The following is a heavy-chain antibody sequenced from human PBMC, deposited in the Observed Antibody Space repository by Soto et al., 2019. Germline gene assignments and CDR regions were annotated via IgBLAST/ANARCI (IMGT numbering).Heavy chain of an antibody. CDR2: ISSSGTGT. Sequence: EMQLVQSGGGLVQPGGSLRLSGAASGFTFSSYEMHWFRQAPGKGLEWISYISSSGTGTYYADSVRGRFTMSRDNTKNSVSLQMYSLRAEDTAIYYCVRDLHEPLAADALREANWGQGTQVTVSS. J-gene: IGHJ4*02. CDR1: GFTFSSYE. D-gene: IGHD4-17*01. V-gene: IGHV3-48*03. CDR3: VRDLHEPLAADALREAN.